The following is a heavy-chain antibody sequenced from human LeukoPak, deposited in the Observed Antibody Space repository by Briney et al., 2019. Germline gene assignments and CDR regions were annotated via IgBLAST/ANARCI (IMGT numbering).Heavy chain of an antibody. CDR3: ARDRSVTMGNHDAFDI. V-gene: IGHV3-20*04. CDR2: INWNGGST. Sequence: GGSLRLSCAASGFTFDDYGINWVRQAPGKGLEWVSGINWNGGSTGYADSVKGRFTISRDNAKNSLYLQMNSLRAEDTALYYCARDRSVTMGNHDAFDIWGQGTMVTVSS. CDR1: GFTFDDYG. J-gene: IGHJ3*02. D-gene: IGHD3-10*01.